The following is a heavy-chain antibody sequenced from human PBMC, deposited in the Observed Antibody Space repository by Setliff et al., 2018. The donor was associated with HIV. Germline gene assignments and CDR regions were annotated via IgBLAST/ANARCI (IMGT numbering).Heavy chain of an antibody. CDR2: IRYDGSYR. D-gene: IGHD6-19*01. Sequence: GGSLRLSCAVSGFTFISYGMYWVRQAPGKGLEWVAFIRYDGSYRYYVDSVKGRFTISRDNSKNTMFLQINSLRAEDTALYYCAREGFSGWYLNYWGQGTLVTVSS. V-gene: IGHV3-30*02. CDR1: GFTFISYG. CDR3: AREGFSGWYLNY. J-gene: IGHJ4*02.